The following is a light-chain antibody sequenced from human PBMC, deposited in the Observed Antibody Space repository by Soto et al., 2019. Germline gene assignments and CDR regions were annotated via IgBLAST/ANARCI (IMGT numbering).Light chain of an antibody. CDR2: EGT. J-gene: IGLJ2*01. CDR1: SSDVGSYNL. Sequence: HSALTQPASVSGSPGQSITISCTGTSSDVGSYNLVSWYQKYPGKAPKLMIYEGTKRPSGVSNRFSGSKSGNTASLTISGLQAEDEADYYCCSYAGSRTLVFGGGTKLTVL. CDR3: CSYAGSRTLV. V-gene: IGLV2-23*01.